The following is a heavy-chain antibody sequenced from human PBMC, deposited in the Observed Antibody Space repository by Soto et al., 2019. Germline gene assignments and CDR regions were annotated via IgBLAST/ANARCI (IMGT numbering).Heavy chain of an antibody. Sequence: QVQLVESGGGLVKPGGSLRLSCAASGFTFSDYYMSWIRQAPGKGLEWVSYISSSSSYTNYADSVKGRFTISRDNAKNSLYLQMNSLRAEDTAVYYCARELAVAGFVDYWGQGTLVTVSS. CDR2: ISSSSSYT. CDR1: GFTFSDYY. CDR3: ARELAVAGFVDY. V-gene: IGHV3-11*05. J-gene: IGHJ4*02. D-gene: IGHD6-19*01.